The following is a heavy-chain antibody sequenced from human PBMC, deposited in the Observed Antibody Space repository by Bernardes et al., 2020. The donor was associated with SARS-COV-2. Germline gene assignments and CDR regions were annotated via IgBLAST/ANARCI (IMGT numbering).Heavy chain of an antibody. J-gene: IGHJ3*02. CDR2: IYYSGST. CDR1: GGSVSSGSYY. Sequence: SETLSLTCTVSGGSVSSGSYYWSWIRQPPGKGLEWIGYIYYSGSTNYNPSLKSRVTISVDTSKNQFSLKLSSVTAADTAVYYCARDFTQDGGDYRDAFDIWGQGTMVTVSS. D-gene: IGHD4-17*01. V-gene: IGHV4-61*01. CDR3: ARDFTQDGGDYRDAFDI.